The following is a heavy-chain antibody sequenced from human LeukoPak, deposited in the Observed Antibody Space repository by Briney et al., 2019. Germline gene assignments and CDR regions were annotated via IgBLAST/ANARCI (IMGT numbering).Heavy chain of an antibody. D-gene: IGHD3-3*02. CDR3: AKNLAS. CDR1: GYTFTGHY. Sequence: ASVKVSCKASGYTFTGHYMHWVRQAPGQGLEWMGGIHPNSGDTIYAQIFQGRVTMTRDTSVSTAYMELSSLTSGDTAVYYCAKNLASWGQGTLVTVSS. J-gene: IGHJ5*02. CDR2: IHPNSGDT. V-gene: IGHV1-2*02.